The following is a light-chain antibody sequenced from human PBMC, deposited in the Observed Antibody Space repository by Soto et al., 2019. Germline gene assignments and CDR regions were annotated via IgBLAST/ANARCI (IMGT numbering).Light chain of an antibody. J-gene: IGKJ1*01. Sequence: EIVLTPSPGTLSLSPGERATLSCRASQSVSSSYLAWYQQRPGQAPRLLIYDASSRATGIPDRFSGSGSGTDFTLTISRLEPEDFAVYYCQQYCSSPSTFGQGTKVEIK. CDR1: QSVSSSY. CDR3: QQYCSSPST. CDR2: DAS. V-gene: IGKV3-20*01.